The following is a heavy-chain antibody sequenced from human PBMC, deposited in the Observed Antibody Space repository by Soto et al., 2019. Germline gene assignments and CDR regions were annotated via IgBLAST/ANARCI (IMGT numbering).Heavy chain of an antibody. CDR2: ISSSSSTI. Sequence: EVQLMESGGGLVQPGGSLRLSCAASGFTFSSYSMNWVRQAPGKGLEWVSYISSSSSTIYYADSVKGRFTISRDNAKNSLYLTMISLRAEDTAVYYCARANYYGSPGDFDYWGQGTLVTVSS. CDR1: GFTFSSYS. J-gene: IGHJ4*02. CDR3: ARANYYGSPGDFDY. V-gene: IGHV3-48*01. D-gene: IGHD3-10*01.